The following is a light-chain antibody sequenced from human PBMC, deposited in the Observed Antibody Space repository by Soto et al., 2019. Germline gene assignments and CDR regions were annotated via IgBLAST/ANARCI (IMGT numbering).Light chain of an antibody. V-gene: IGKV3-15*01. J-gene: IGKJ2*01. CDR3: QRYDNWPSFT. CDR1: QNIGND. Sequence: EIVMTQSPAALSVSPGDGAALFCRASQNIGNDLAWYQQKPGQAPRLLIYDASTRATGIPARFSGGGSGTEFVLTISSLQSEDFAVYYCQRYDNWPSFTFGQGTKVEIK. CDR2: DAS.